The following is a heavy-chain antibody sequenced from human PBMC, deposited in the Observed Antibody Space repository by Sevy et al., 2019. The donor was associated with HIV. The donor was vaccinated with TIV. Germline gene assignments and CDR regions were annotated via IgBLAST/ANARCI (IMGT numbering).Heavy chain of an antibody. CDR1: GFTVTSNY. V-gene: IGHV3-53*01. Sequence: EGSLRLSCAATGFTVTSNYMSWVRQGPGKELEWVSGFYNGDSTQYVDSVKGRFTISRDKSNNTLYLQMDSLRAEDTAVYYCASEAGSSSFDYWGQGTLVTVSS. CDR2: FYNGDST. J-gene: IGHJ4*02. D-gene: IGHD6-13*01. CDR3: ASEAGSSSFDY.